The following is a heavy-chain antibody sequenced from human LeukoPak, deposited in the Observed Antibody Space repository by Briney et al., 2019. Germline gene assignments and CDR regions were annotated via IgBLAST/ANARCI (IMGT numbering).Heavy chain of an antibody. CDR1: GFTFSDYY. J-gene: IGHJ6*02. Sequence: GGSLRLSCAASGFTFSDYYMSWIRQAPGKGLEWVSYISSSGSTIYYADSVKGRFTISRDNAKNSLYLQMNSLRAEDTAVYYCARDPAEYDSSGYYPSDGMDVWGQGTTVTVSS. CDR3: ARDPAEYDSSGYYPSDGMDV. CDR2: ISSSGSTI. V-gene: IGHV3-11*01. D-gene: IGHD3-22*01.